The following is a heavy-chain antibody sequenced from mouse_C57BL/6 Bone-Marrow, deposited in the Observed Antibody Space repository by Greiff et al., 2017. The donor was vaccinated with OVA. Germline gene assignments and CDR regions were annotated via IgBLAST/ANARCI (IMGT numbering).Heavy chain of an antibody. CDR2: IYPRSGNT. V-gene: IGHV1-81*01. CDR1: GYTFTSYG. J-gene: IGHJ2*01. D-gene: IGHD2-2*01. CDR3: ARYGYDGDFDY. Sequence: VQLVESGAELARPGASVKLSCKASGYTFTSYGISWVKQRTGQGLEWIGEIYPRSGNTYYNEKFKGKATLTADKSSSTAYMELRSLTSEDSAVYFCARYGYDGDFDYWGQGTTLTVSS.